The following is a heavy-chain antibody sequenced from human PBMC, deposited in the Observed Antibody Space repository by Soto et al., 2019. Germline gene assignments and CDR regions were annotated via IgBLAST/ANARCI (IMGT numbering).Heavy chain of an antibody. Sequence: QVQLQESGPGLVKSSETLSLTCSVSGGSISSFYWSWIRQPPGKGLEWIGYFYYSGGANYNPSLKSRVTISADTSKNQFPVSLNSVTAADTAVYFCARLVVVMNDWYFDLWGRGTLVTVAS. D-gene: IGHD3-22*01. CDR1: GGSISSFY. V-gene: IGHV4-59*01. J-gene: IGHJ2*01. CDR3: ARLVVVMNDWYFDL. CDR2: FYYSGGA.